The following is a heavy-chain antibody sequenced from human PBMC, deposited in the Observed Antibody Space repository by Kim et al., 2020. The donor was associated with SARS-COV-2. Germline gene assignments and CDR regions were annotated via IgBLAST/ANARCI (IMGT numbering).Heavy chain of an antibody. Sequence: GGSLRLSCAASGFIFSGSPMHWVRHVSGKGLEWVARIGSKRNDYATVYAASVRGRFTISRDDSKNTTYLQGNSLKTEDTAAYHCVSGLGAADFPIWGQGT. CDR2: IGSKRNDYAT. V-gene: IGHV3-73*01. CDR3: VSGLGAADFPI. CDR1: GFIFSGSP. D-gene: IGHD1-26*01. J-gene: IGHJ4*02.